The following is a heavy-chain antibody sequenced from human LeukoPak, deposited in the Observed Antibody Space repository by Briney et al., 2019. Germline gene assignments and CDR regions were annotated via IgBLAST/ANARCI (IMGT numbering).Heavy chain of an antibody. V-gene: IGHV3-48*03. D-gene: IGHD6-19*01. CDR3: ARDGPWQWLVFDY. CDR2: ISSSGSTI. CDR1: GFTFSSYE. Sequence: GGSLRLSCAASGFTFSSYEMNWVRQAPGKGLEWVSYISSSGSTIYYADSVKGRFTISRDNAKNSLYLQMNSLRAEDTAVYYCARDGPWQWLVFDYWGQGTLVTVSS. J-gene: IGHJ4*02.